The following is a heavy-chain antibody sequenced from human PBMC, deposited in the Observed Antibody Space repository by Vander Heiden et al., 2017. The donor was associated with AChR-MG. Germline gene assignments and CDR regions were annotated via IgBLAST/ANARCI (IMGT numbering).Heavy chain of an antibody. CDR2: ISSRSSTI. CDR3: ARKERGTFDY. CDR1: GFTFSTYT. J-gene: IGHJ4*02. Sequence: EVQLVESGGGLVQPGGSLRLSCVASGFTFSTYTMNWVRQAPGKGLEWVSYISSRSSTIYYADSVKGRFTISRDNAKNSLYLQMNSLRDEDTAVYYCARKERGTFDYWGQGTLVTVSS. V-gene: IGHV3-48*02. D-gene: IGHD1-1*01.